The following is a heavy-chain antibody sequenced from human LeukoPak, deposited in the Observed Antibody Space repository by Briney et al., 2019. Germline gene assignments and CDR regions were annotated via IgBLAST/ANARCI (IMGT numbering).Heavy chain of an antibody. V-gene: IGHV1-18*01. CDR1: GYTFTSYG. J-gene: IGHJ5*02. Sequence: ASVTVSCKASGYTFTSYGISWVRQAPGQGPEWMGWISAYNGNTNYAQKLQGRATITTDTSTSTAYMELRSLRSDDTAVYYCVEGGIAPLNWFDPWGQGTLVTVSS. CDR3: VEGGIAPLNWFDP. D-gene: IGHD6-13*01. CDR2: ISAYNGNT.